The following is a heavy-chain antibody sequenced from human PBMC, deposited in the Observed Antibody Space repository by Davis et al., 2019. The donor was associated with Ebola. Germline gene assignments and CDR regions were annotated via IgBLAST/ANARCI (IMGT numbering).Heavy chain of an antibody. CDR1: GYTFTSYY. V-gene: IGHV1-46*01. D-gene: IGHD1-1*01. J-gene: IGHJ6*02. CDR3: ARDGVQLELYYYGMDV. Sequence: ASVKVSCKASGYTFTSYYMHWVRQAPGQGLEWMGIINPSGGSTSYAQKLQGRVTMTTDTSTSTAYMELRSLRSDDTAVYYCARDGVQLELYYYGMDVWGQGTTVTVSS. CDR2: INPSGGST.